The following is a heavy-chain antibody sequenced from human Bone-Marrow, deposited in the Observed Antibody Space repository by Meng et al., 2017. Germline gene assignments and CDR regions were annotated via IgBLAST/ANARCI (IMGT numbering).Heavy chain of an antibody. J-gene: IGHJ4*02. CDR3: ARESSGSPLDY. CDR1: GDSVSSTSAA. D-gene: IGHD1-26*01. V-gene: IGHV6-1*01. CDR2: TYYRSRWYT. Sequence: QVQLQPSVPGLVKPSQTLSLTCTISGDSVSSTSAAWHWIRRSPSRGLEWLGRTYYRSRWYTDYAVSVKSRININPDTTENHFSLQLNSVTPEDTAVYYCARESSGSPLDYWGRGTLVTVSS.